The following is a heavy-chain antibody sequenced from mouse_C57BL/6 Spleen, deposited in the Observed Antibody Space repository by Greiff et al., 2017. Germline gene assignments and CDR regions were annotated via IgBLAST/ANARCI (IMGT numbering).Heavy chain of an antibody. V-gene: IGHV1-64*01. CDR1: GYTFTSYW. J-gene: IGHJ1*03. CDR2: IHPNSGST. CDR3: ANCNWYFDV. Sequence: QVQLQQPGPELVKPGASVKLSCKASGYTFTSYWMHWVKQRPGQGLEWIGMIHPNSGSTNYNEKFKSKATLTVDKSSSTAYMQLGVQSSVDSAVYYGANCNWYFDVWGTGTSVTVSS.